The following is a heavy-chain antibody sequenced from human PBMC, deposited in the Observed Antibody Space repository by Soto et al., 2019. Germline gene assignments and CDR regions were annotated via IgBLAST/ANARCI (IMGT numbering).Heavy chain of an antibody. D-gene: IGHD3-10*01. CDR3: ARSWGLWFGEVPQGAYYYYGMDV. CDR1: GGTFSSYT. V-gene: IGHV1-69*02. Sequence: QVQLVQSGAEVKKPGSSVKVSCKASGGTFSSYTISWVRQAPGQGLEWMGRIIPILGIANYAQKFQGRVTITADKSTSTAYMGLRSLRSEDTAVYYCARSWGLWFGEVPQGAYYYYGMDVWGQGTTVTVSS. CDR2: IIPILGIA. J-gene: IGHJ6*02.